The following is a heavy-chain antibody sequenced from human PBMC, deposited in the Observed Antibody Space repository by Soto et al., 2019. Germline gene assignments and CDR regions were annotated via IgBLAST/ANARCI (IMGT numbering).Heavy chain of an antibody. CDR2: IFSNDEK. J-gene: IGHJ6*02. D-gene: IGHD2-21*01. CDR3: ARIVVVVGDYYYYYGMDV. V-gene: IGHV2-26*01. Sequence: QVTLKESGPVLVKPTETLTLTCTVSGFSLSNARMGVSWIRQPPGKALEWLAHIFSNDEKSYSTSLKSRLTISKDTSKSQVVLTMTNMDPVDTATYYCARIVVVVGDYYYYYGMDVWGQGTTVTVSS. CDR1: GFSLSNARMG.